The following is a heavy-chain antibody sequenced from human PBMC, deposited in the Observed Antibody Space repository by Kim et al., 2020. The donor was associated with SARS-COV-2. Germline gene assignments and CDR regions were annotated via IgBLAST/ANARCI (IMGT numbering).Heavy chain of an antibody. D-gene: IGHD3-22*01. V-gene: IGHV3-33*01. CDR2: IWYDGSNK. Sequence: GGSLRLSCAASGFTFSSYGMHWVRQAPGKGLEWVAVIWYDGSNKYYADSVKGRFTISRDNSKNTLYLQMSSLRAEDTAVYYCARVLEGSGYHIDYWGQGTLVTVSS. CDR1: GFTFSSYG. CDR3: ARVLEGSGYHIDY. J-gene: IGHJ4*02.